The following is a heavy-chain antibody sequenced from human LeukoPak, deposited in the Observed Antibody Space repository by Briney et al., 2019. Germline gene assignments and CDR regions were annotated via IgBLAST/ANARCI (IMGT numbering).Heavy chain of an antibody. Sequence: PSETLSLTCTVSGGSISSYYWSWIRQPPGKGLEWIGYIYYSGSTNYNPSLKSRVTISVDTSKNLFSLRLSSVTAADTAVYFCARDRYYYDSSGYSLFDYWGQGTLVTVSS. CDR3: ARDRYYYDSSGYSLFDY. CDR2: IYYSGST. CDR1: GGSISSYY. V-gene: IGHV4-59*12. J-gene: IGHJ4*02. D-gene: IGHD3-22*01.